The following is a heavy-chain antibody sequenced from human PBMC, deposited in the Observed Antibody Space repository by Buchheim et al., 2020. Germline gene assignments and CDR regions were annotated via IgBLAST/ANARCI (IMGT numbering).Heavy chain of an antibody. V-gene: IGHV1-69*04. CDR3: ATGNKQGSSWSSYYYYGMDV. D-gene: IGHD6-13*01. Sequence: QVQLVQSGAEVKKPGSSVKVSCKASGGTFSSYAISWVRQAPGQGLEWMGRIIPILGIANYAQKFQGRVTITADKSTSTAYMELSSLRSEDTAVYYCATGNKQGSSWSSYYYYGMDVWGQGTT. CDR2: IIPILGIA. J-gene: IGHJ6*02. CDR1: GGTFSSYA.